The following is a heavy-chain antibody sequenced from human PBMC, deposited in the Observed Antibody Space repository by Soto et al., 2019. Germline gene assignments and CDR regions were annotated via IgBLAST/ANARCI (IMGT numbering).Heavy chain of an antibody. CDR3: TTWWGADLCDAFDI. D-gene: IGHD1-26*01. CDR2: IKSKTDGGTT. Sequence: GGSLRLSCAASGFTFSNAWMSWVRQAPGKGLEWVGRIKSKTDGGTTDYAAPVKGRFTISRDDSKNTLYLQMNSLKTEDTAVYYCTTWWGADLCDAFDIWGQGTMVTVSS. V-gene: IGHV3-15*01. J-gene: IGHJ3*02. CDR1: GFTFSNAW.